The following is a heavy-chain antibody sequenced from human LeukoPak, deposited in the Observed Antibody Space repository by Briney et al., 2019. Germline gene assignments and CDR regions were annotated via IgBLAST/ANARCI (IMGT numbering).Heavy chain of an antibody. D-gene: IGHD1-26*01. CDR1: GFTFSSYW. V-gene: IGHV3-7*04. CDR2: INYDGSEK. J-gene: IGHJ4*02. CDR3: ARVSVGATNYFDF. Sequence: GGSLRLSCAASGFTFSSYWMSWVRQAPGKGLEWVVYINYDGSEKYYVDSVKGRFTISRDNARNSLYLQMNSLRAEDTAVYYCARVSVGATNYFDFWGQGTLVTVSS.